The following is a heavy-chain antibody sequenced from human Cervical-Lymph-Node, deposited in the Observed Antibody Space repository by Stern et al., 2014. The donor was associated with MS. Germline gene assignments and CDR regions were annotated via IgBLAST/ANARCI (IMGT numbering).Heavy chain of an antibody. CDR1: GGSISSGDYY. D-gene: IGHD3-3*01. CDR3: ARAFRYYDFWSGYYKYNWFDP. Sequence: VQLVESGPGLVKPSQTLSLTCTVSGGSISSGDYYWSWIRQPPGKGLEWIGYIYYSGSTYYKPSLKSRVTISVDTSKNQFSLKLSSVTAADAAVYYCARAFRYYDFWSGYYKYNWFDPWGQGTLVTVSS. CDR2: IYYSGST. V-gene: IGHV4-30-4*01. J-gene: IGHJ5*02.